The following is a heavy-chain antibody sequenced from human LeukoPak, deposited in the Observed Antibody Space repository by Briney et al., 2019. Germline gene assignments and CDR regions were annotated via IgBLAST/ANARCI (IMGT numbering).Heavy chain of an antibody. CDR1: GFTFSSYA. CDR2: ISGSGGST. J-gene: IGHJ5*02. CDR3: AKRKGYCSGGSCYNWFDP. D-gene: IGHD2-15*01. V-gene: IGHV3-23*01. Sequence: GGSLRLSCAASGFTFSSYAMSWVRQAPGKGLEWVSAISGSGGSTYYADSVKGRFTISRDNSKNTLYLQMNSLRAEDTAVYYCAKRKGYCSGGSCYNWFDPWGQGTLVTVSS.